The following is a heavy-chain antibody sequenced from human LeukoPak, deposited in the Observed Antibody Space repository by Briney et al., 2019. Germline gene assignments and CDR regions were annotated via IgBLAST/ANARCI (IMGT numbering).Heavy chain of an antibody. D-gene: IGHD2-15*01. V-gene: IGHV1-24*01. CDR2: FDPEDGET. CDR3: ATDLRYCSGGSCYRDY. CDR1: GYTLTELS. J-gene: IGHJ4*02. Sequence: ASVKVSCKVSGYTLTELSMHWVRQAPGKVLEWMGGFDPEDGETIYAQKFQGRVTMTEDTSTDTAYMELSSLRSEDTAVYYCATDLRYCSGGSCYRDYWGQGTLVTVSS.